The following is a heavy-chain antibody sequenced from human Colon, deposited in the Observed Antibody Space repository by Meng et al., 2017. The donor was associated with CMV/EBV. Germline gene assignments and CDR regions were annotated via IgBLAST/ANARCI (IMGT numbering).Heavy chain of an antibody. CDR3: ARHAHCNSSRCDADGMDV. V-gene: IGHV1-2*02. CDR2: IRPNTAGT. D-gene: IGHD2/OR15-2a*01. CDR1: GYTSTDYY. J-gene: IGHJ6*02. Sequence: ASAMVSCKASGYTSTDYYIHWVRQAPGQGLEWMGWIRPNTAGTTYAQKFHGRGSVTRDTSVSTAYLELRRLTSDDTAVYYCARHAHCNSSRCDADGMDVWGQGTTVTVSS.